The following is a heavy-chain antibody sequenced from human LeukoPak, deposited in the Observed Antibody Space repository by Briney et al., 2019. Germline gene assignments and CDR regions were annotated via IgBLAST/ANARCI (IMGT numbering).Heavy chain of an antibody. D-gene: IGHD3-10*01. CDR3: ARGSGSNSPRYLKGDF. Sequence: ASVKVSCKASGYAFSSYAMNWVRQAPGQGLEWLGWINPDTGTTSLAQKFQGRVTLTRDTAISTVSIEVTRLTSDDTAIYYCARGSGSNSPRYLKGDFWGQGTLLTVSS. V-gene: IGHV1-2*02. CDR1: GYAFSSYA. J-gene: IGHJ4*02. CDR2: INPDTGTT.